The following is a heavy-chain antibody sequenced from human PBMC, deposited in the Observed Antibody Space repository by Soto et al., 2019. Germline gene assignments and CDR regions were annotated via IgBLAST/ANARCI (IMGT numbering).Heavy chain of an antibody. J-gene: IGHJ4*02. CDR1: GFTFSDYY. V-gene: IGHV3-11*01. Sequence: GGSLRLSCAASGFTFSDYYMSWIRQAPGKGLEWVSYISSSGSTIYYADSVKGRFTISRDNAKNSLYLQMNSLRAEDTAVYYCARLQHSSSWYKACDYWGQGTLVTVSS. D-gene: IGHD6-13*01. CDR2: ISSSGSTI. CDR3: ARLQHSSSWYKACDY.